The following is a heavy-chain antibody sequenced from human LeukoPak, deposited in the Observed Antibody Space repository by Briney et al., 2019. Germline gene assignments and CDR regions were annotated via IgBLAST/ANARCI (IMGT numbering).Heavy chain of an antibody. V-gene: IGHV3-30-3*02. CDR3: AKTRRFLEWLSTLLDY. Sequence: GRSLRLSCAASGFTFSSYAMHWVRQAPGKGLEWVAVISYDGSNKYYADSVKGRFTISRDNSKNTLYLQMNSLRAEDTAVYYCAKTRRFLEWLSTLLDYWGQGTLVTVSS. CDR2: ISYDGSNK. J-gene: IGHJ4*02. D-gene: IGHD3-3*01. CDR1: GFTFSSYA.